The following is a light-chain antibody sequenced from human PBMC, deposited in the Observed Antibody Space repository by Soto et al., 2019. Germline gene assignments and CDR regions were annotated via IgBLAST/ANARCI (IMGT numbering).Light chain of an antibody. CDR1: RDIGDS. J-gene: IGKJ4*01. Sequence: DLQMTQSPSSLSASVGDTVTITCQAGRDIGDSLNWYQQRAGQAPKLLVYDTSNLQSGVPARFSGSGTGTRFFLTINGLQPEDFATYYCQQYDDPFNFGGGTKVEVK. V-gene: IGKV1-33*01. CDR3: QQYDDPFN. CDR2: DTS.